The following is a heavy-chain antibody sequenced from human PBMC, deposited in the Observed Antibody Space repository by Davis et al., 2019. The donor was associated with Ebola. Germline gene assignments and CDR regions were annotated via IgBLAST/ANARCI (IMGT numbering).Heavy chain of an antibody. CDR1: GGSISSSSYY. V-gene: IGHV4-39*01. J-gene: IGHJ6*02. D-gene: IGHD1-26*01. CDR3: ARHIVSRELLIAPYYYYGMDV. CDR2: IYYSGST. Sequence: MPSETLSLTCTASGGSISSSSYYWVCLRQPPGKGLEWIGSIYYSGSTYYNSSRKSRVTISVDTSKNQFALKLSSVTAADTAVYYCARHIVSRELLIAPYYYYGMDVWGQGTTVTVSS.